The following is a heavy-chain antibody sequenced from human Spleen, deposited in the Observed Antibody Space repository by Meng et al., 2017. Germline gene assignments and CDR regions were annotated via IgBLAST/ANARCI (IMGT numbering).Heavy chain of an antibody. J-gene: IGHJ4*02. V-gene: IGHV1-69*13. CDR1: GGIFSNYV. D-gene: IGHD2-2*01. Sequence: SVKVSCKALGGIFSNYVIGWVRQAPGQGLEGMGGINAVFGTTNYAQKFQDRVTITSDESTSTVYMELTRLTSEDTAVYFCARKAGNCVNTTCYSLDYWGQGTLVTVSS. CDR2: INAVFGTT. CDR3: ARKAGNCVNTTCYSLDY.